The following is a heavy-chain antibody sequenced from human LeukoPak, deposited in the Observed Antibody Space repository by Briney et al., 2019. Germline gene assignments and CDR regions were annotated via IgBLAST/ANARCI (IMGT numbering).Heavy chain of an antibody. D-gene: IGHD5-18*01. CDR1: GGSVSSSSYY. J-gene: IGHJ4*02. V-gene: IGHV4-39*01. CDR3: ARLREYSYGMFDY. CDR2: IYYSGST. Sequence: SETLSLTCTVSGGSVSSSSYYWGWIRQPPGKGLEWIGSIYYSGSTYYNPSLKSRVTISIDTSKNQFSLKLSSVTAADTAVYYCARLREYSYGMFDYWGQGTLVTVSS.